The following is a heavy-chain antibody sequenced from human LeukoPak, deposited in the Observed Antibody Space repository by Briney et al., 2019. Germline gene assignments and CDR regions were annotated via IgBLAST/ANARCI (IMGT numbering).Heavy chain of an antibody. J-gene: IGHJ4*02. CDR1: GGSISSSSYY. CDR3: ARDNPRTTTYSSGSSFDF. V-gene: IGHV4-39*07. Sequence: PSETLSLTCTVSGGSISSSSYYWGWIRQPPGKGLEWIGSIYYSGSTYYNPSLKSRVTISVDTSKNQFSLKLRSVTAADTAVYFCARDNPRTTTYSSGSSFDFWGQGTLVTVSS. CDR2: IYYSGST. D-gene: IGHD6-19*01.